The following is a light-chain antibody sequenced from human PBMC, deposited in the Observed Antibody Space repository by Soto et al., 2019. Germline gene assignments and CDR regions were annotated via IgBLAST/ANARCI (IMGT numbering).Light chain of an antibody. CDR3: QRRDNTLWT. Sequence: DIQMTQSPSSLSASAGDRVTITCRASQCISRYLNWYQQKPGKDPKLLIYSASSLESGVPSRFNRSGSGTEFTLPISSLQHEDFATDYCQRRDNTLWTFGQGTKVEIK. V-gene: IGKV1-39*01. CDR2: SAS. CDR1: QCISRY. J-gene: IGKJ1*01.